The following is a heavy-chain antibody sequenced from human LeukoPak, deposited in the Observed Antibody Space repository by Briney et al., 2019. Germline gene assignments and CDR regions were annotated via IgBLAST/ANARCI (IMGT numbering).Heavy chain of an antibody. CDR2: ISSSSSYI. CDR3: ARDLDSGQWLETNDY. CDR1: GFTFSSYS. V-gene: IGHV3-21*01. Sequence: GSLRLSCAASGFTFSSYSMNWVRQAPGKGLEWVSSISSSSSYIYYADSVKGRFTISRDNAKNSLYLQMNSLRAEDTAVYYCARDLDSGQWLETNDYWGQGTLVTVSS. J-gene: IGHJ4*02. D-gene: IGHD6-19*01.